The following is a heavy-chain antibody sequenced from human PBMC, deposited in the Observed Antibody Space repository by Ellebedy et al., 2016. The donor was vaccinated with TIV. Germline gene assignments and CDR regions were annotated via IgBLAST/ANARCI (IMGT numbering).Heavy chain of an antibody. D-gene: IGHD5-18*01. V-gene: IGHV3-15*01. CDR2: IKSKTDGGAA. CDR1: GFTFSNAW. J-gene: IGHJ1*01. CDR3: TTVYRYNYDSV. Sequence: GESLKISCAASGFTFSNAWMNWVRQAPGKGLEWVGRIKSKTDGGAAVYAAPVKGRFTISRDDSKNTLYLQMRSLKTEDTAVYFCTTVYRYNYDSVWGQGTLVTVSS.